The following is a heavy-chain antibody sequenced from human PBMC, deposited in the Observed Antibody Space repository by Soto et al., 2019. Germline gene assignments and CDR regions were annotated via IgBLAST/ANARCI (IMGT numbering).Heavy chain of an antibody. CDR1: GYTFINYY. V-gene: IGHV1-46*01. Sequence: QVQLVQSGAEVKKPGASVNISCKASGYTFINYYIHWVRQAPGQGLEWMAIINPTGGSTNYAQRFQGRVTLTMDTSTTTVYMELRSLRFEDTAVYYCARDLAAGDYWGQGTLVTVSS. CDR3: ARDLAAGDY. D-gene: IGHD6-25*01. J-gene: IGHJ4*02. CDR2: INPTGGST.